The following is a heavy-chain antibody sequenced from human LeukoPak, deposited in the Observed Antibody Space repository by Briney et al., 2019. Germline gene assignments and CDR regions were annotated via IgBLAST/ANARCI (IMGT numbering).Heavy chain of an antibody. Sequence: SETLSLTCTVSGGSISSSSYYWGWIRQPPGKGLEWIGSIYYSGSTYYNPSLKSRVTISVDTSKNQFSLKLSSVTAADTAVYYCARALARYYGSGPGSAFDIWGQGTMVTVSS. J-gene: IGHJ3*02. CDR3: ARALARYYGSGPGSAFDI. D-gene: IGHD3-10*01. CDR1: GGSISSSSYY. V-gene: IGHV4-39*07. CDR2: IYYSGST.